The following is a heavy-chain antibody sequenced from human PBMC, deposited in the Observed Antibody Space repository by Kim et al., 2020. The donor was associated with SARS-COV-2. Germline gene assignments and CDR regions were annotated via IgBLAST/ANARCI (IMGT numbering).Heavy chain of an antibody. J-gene: IGHJ4*02. V-gene: IGHV3-74*01. Sequence: GGSLRLSCTASGFTFGSYWMHWVRQAPGKGLVWVSRIKGDGSGTTYADSVKGRFTISRDNAKNTLYLQMNSLIVEDTAVYYCARDGVVVPAAPVYWGQGTQVTVSS. CDR2: IKGDGSGT. CDR3: ARDGVVVPAAPVY. D-gene: IGHD2-2*01. CDR1: GFTFGSYW.